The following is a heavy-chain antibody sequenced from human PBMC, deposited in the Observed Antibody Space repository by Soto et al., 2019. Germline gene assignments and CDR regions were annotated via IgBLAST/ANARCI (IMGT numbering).Heavy chain of an antibody. J-gene: IGHJ6*02. D-gene: IGHD1-26*01. CDR2: IWYDGSNK. CDR1: GFTFSSSG. V-gene: IGHV3-33*01. CDR3: ARGSSHSGSWIPVDWSVDHHYGIDV. Sequence: PRLSFAASGFTFSSSGMHWVRQAPGKVLEWVAVIWYDGSNKYYADSVKGRFTISRDNSKNTLYLQMNSLRAEDTAVYYCARGSSHSGSWIPVDWSVDHHYGIDVWGQGTTVTL.